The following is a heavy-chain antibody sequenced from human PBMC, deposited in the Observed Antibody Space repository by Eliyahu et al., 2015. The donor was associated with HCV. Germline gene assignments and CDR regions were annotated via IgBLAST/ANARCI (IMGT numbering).Heavy chain of an antibody. D-gene: IGHD3-9*01. CDR1: GGSIISATYP. J-gene: IGHJ5*02. CDR3: ARLPTGYPNWFDT. Sequence: QLQLQESGPGLVKPSETLSLTCGVSGGSIISATYPWGWTRQPPGKGLQWIGTISSSGSTYYNPSLKSRVTISVDTSKNQFSLRLTSVTAEDTAVYYCARLPTGYPNWFDTWGQGTLVTVSS. V-gene: IGHV4-39*01. CDR2: ISSSGST.